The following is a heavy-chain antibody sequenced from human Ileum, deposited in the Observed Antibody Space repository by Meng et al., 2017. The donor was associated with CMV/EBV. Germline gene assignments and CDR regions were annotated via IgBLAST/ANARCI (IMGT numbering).Heavy chain of an antibody. CDR2: IYYSGST. CDR3: ATEYSASPGWFDP. Sequence: QFLLHVSRPVLVQPSHTLSLICTVSGDSISSCDFSWTWIRQSPGKSPEWIGYIYYSGSTYYNPSLKSRLTIALDTSKNQFSLRLTSVTDADTGVYYCATEYSASPGWFDPWGQGILVTVSS. V-gene: IGHV4-30-4*08. CDR1: GDSISSCDFS. J-gene: IGHJ5*02. D-gene: IGHD5-12*01.